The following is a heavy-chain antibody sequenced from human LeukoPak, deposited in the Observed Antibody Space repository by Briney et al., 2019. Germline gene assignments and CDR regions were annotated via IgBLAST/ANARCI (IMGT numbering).Heavy chain of an antibody. CDR2: IYYSGST. CDR3: ARRAHYYDSSGYYPGAFDI. CDR1: GASISSYY. J-gene: IGHJ3*02. V-gene: IGHV4-59*06. D-gene: IGHD3-22*01. Sequence: SETLSLTCTVSGASISSYYWSWIRQPAGKALEWIGYIYYSGSTYYNPSLKSRVTISVDTSKNQFSLKLSSVTAADTAVYYCARRAHYYDSSGYYPGAFDIWGQGTMVTVSS.